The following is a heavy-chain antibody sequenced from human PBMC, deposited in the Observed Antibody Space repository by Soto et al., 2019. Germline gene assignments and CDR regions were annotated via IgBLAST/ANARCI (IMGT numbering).Heavy chain of an antibody. CDR2: ISAYNGNT. V-gene: IGHV1-18*01. Sequence: QVQLVQSGAEVKKPGASVKVSCKASGYTFTSYGISWVRQAPGQGLEWMGWISAYNGNTNYAQKLQGRVTMTTDTSTSTAYMELRSLRSDDTAVYYCARVIVVVPAASFRVYYYGMDVWGQGTTVTVSS. D-gene: IGHD2-2*01. CDR1: GYTFTSYG. CDR3: ARVIVVVPAASFRVYYYGMDV. J-gene: IGHJ6*02.